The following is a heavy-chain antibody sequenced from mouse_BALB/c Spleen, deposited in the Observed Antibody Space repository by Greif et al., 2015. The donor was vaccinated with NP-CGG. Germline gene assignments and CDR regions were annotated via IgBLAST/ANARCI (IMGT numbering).Heavy chain of an antibody. Sequence: QVQLQQSGAELVKPGASVKMSCKASGYTSTSYWMHWVKQRPGQGLEWIGVIDPSDSYTSYNQKFKGKATLTVDTSSSTAYMQLRSLTSEDSAVYYCTRSGGTTWYFDVWGAGTTVTVSS. CDR2: IDPSDSYT. V-gene: IGHV1S127*01. CDR3: TRSGGTTWYFDV. CDR1: GYTSTSYW. J-gene: IGHJ1*01. D-gene: IGHD2-12*01.